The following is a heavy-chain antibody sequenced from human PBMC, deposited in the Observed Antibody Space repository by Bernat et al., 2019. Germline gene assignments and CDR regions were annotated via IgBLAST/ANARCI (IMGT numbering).Heavy chain of an antibody. J-gene: IGHJ5*02. V-gene: IGHV3-30*01. D-gene: IGHD6-13*01. CDR3: ASDFLPYSSSWYGWFDP. Sequence: QVQLVESGGGVVQPGRSLRLSCAASGFTFSSYAMHWVRQAPGKGLEWVAVISYDGSNKYYADSVKGRFTISRDNSKNTLYLQMNSLRAEDTAVYYCASDFLPYSSSWYGWFDPWGQGTLVTVSS. CDR1: GFTFSSYA. CDR2: ISYDGSNK.